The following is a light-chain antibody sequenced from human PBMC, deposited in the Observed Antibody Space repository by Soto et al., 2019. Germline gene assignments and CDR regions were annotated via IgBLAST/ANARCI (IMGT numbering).Light chain of an antibody. CDR3: CSYTSSNTFV. V-gene: IGLV2-14*01. CDR1: SSDVGHYNY. CDR2: EVS. J-gene: IGLJ1*01. Sequence: QSALTQPRSVSGSPGQSITISCTGTSSDVGHYNYVSWYQHHPGKTPKLMIYEVSNRPSGVSNRFSGSKSGNMASLTISGLQAEDEADYYCCSYTSSNTFVFGSGTKVTVL.